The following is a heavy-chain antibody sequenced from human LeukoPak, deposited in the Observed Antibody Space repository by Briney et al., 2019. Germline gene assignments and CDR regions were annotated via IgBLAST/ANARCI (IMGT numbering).Heavy chain of an antibody. J-gene: IGHJ3*02. V-gene: IGHV4-59*04. Sequence: SETLSLTCSVSGGSISTYYWSWTRQPPGKGLEWIGNIYYSGGTYYKPSLKSRITISLDTSKNQFSLRLSSVTAADTAVYYCARQTSLCFDIWGQGTMVTVSS. CDR2: IYYSGGT. CDR1: GGSISTYY. CDR3: ARQTSLCFDI. D-gene: IGHD3-16*01.